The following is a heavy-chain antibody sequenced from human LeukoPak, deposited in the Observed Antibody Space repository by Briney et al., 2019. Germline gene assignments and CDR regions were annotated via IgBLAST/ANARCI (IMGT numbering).Heavy chain of an antibody. V-gene: IGHV1-2*06. D-gene: IGHD2-21*02. Sequence: ASVKVSCKASGYTFTGYYMHWVRQAPGQGLEWMGRIDPNSGGTNYAQKFQGRVTMTRDTSISTAYMELSRLRSDDTAVYYCARVAYCGGDCYSWFDPWGQGTLVTVSS. CDR3: ARVAYCGGDCYSWFDP. CDR2: IDPNSGGT. J-gene: IGHJ5*02. CDR1: GYTFTGYY.